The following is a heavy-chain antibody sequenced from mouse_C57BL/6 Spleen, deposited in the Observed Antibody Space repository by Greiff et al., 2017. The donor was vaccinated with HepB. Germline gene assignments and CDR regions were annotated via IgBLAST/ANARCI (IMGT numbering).Heavy chain of an antibody. CDR3: ARGGWSPYFDV. D-gene: IGHD1-1*02. Sequence: VQLQQSGPELVKPGASVKISCKASGYTFTDYYMNWVKQSHGKSLEWIGDINPNNGGTSYNQKFKGKATLTVDKSSSTAYMELRSLTSEDSAVYYCARGGWSPYFDVWGTGTTVTVSS. V-gene: IGHV1-26*01. CDR2: INPNNGGT. CDR1: GYTFTDYY. J-gene: IGHJ1*03.